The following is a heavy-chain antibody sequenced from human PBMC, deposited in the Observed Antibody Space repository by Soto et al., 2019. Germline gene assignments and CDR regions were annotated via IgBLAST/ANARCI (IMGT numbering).Heavy chain of an antibody. Sequence: GGSLRLSCAASGFIFISYGMHWVRQAPCKGLEWVAVIWYDGSNKYYADSVKGRFTISRDNSKNTLYLQMNSLRAEDTAVYYCARDSAARYYYDSSGYYHDAFDIWGQGTMVTVS. CDR2: IWYDGSNK. CDR1: GFIFISYG. CDR3: ARDSAARYYYDSSGYYHDAFDI. J-gene: IGHJ3*02. D-gene: IGHD3-22*01. V-gene: IGHV3-33*01.